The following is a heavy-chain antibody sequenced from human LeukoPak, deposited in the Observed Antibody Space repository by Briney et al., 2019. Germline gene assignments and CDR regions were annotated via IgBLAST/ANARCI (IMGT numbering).Heavy chain of an antibody. V-gene: IGHV4-59*12. CDR1: GGSISGYY. CDR3: ARDCSSTSCYRSFDY. D-gene: IGHD2-2*01. J-gene: IGHJ4*02. Sequence: PSETLSLTCTVSGGSISGYYWSWIRQPPGKGLEWIGLIHYTGATNYNPSLKSRVTISLDTSKSQFSLNLSSVTAADTAVYYCARDCSSTSCYRSFDYWGQGTLVTVSS. CDR2: IHYTGAT.